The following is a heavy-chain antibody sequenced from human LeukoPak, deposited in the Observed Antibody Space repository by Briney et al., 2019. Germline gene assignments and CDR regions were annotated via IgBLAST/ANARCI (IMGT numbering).Heavy chain of an antibody. CDR1: RFTFSDYY. D-gene: IGHD2-2*01. CDR2: IRYDGSNK. CDR3: AKLRGRVVPAAPLDY. J-gene: IGHJ4*02. Sequence: GGSLRLSCAASRFTFSDYYMGWIRQAPGKGLEWVAFIRYDGSNKYYADSVKGRFTISRDNSKNTLYLQMNSLRAEDTAVYYCAKLRGRVVPAAPLDYWGQGTLVTVSS. V-gene: IGHV3-30*02.